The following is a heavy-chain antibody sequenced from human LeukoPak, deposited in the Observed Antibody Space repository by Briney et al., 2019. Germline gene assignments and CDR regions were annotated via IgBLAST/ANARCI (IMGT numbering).Heavy chain of an antibody. CDR1: GGSISTYF. D-gene: IGHD2-21*02. V-gene: IGHV4-59*13. J-gene: IGHJ6*03. CDR3: AREVVVVTAIHYYYYYYMDV. CDR2: IYYSGST. Sequence: SETLSLTCTVSGGSISTYFWSWIRQPPGKGLEWIGYIYYSGSTNYNPSLKSRVTISLDTSKNQFSLKLSSVTAADTAVYYCAREVVVVTAIHYYYYYYMDVWGKGTTVTVSS.